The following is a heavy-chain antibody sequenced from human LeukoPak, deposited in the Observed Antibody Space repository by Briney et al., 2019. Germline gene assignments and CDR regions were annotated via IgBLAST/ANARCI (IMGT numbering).Heavy chain of an antibody. D-gene: IGHD6-13*01. CDR2: IYTSGGT. V-gene: IGHV4-61*02. Sequence: PSQTLSLTCTVSGGSSSSGSYYWSWIRQPAGKGLEWIGRIYTSGGTNCNPSLESRVTILIDTPKNQFSLKLSSVTAADTAVYYCARSYSSSWYSSFDIWGHGTMVTVSS. CDR3: ARSYSSSWYSSFDI. J-gene: IGHJ3*02. CDR1: GGSSSSGSYY.